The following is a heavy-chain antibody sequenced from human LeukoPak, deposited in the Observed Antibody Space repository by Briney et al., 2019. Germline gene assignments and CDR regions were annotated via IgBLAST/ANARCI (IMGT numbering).Heavy chain of an antibody. J-gene: IGHJ5*02. D-gene: IGHD2-2*01. Sequence: ASVKVSCKASGYTFTGYYMHWVRQAPGQGLEWMGWINPNSGGTNYAQKFQGRVTMTRDTSISTAYMELSRLRSADTAVYYCARARCSSTSCYGRRWFDPWGQGTLVTVSS. CDR1: GYTFTGYY. CDR3: ARARCSSTSCYGRRWFDP. CDR2: INPNSGGT. V-gene: IGHV1-2*02.